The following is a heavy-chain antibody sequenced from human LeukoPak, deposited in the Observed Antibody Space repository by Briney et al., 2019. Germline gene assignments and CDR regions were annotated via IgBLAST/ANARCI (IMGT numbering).Heavy chain of an antibody. J-gene: IGHJ3*02. CDR3: ARERLAARDAFDI. CDR2: IYSGGST. V-gene: IGHV3-53*01. D-gene: IGHD6-6*01. CDR1: GFTVSSNY. Sequence: GGSLRLSCAASGFTVSSNYMSWVRQAPGKGLEWVSVIYSGGSTYYADSVKGRFTISRDNSKNTLYLQMNSLRAEDTAVYYCARERLAARDAFDIWGQGTMVTVSS.